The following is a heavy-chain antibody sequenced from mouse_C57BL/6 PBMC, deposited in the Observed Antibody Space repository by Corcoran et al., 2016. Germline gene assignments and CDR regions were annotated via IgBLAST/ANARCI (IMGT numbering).Heavy chain of an antibody. J-gene: IGHJ3*01. V-gene: IGHV1-26*01. Sequence: EVQLQQSGPELVKPGASVKISCKASGYTFTDYYMNWVKQSHGKSLEWIGDINPNNGGTSYNQKFKGKATLTVDKSSSTAYMELRSLTSEDSAVYYCAREIYYDYDGGFAYWGQGTLVTVSA. CDR2: INPNNGGT. CDR1: GYTFTDYY. CDR3: AREIYYDYDGGFAY. D-gene: IGHD2-4*01.